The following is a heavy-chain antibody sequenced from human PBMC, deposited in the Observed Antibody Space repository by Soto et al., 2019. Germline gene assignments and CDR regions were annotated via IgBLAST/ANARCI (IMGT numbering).Heavy chain of an antibody. CDR2: IRSSGSTI. J-gene: IGHJ4*02. Sequence: QVQLVASGGGLVKPGGSLRLSCAASGFTFSDYYMSWIRQAPGKGLVWVSYIRSSGSTISYVDSVKGRFTISRDNAKNSLYLAMSSLSAEDTAVYYGARGRKNGTDPYGYLGQGTLVTVSS. CDR1: GFTFSDYY. V-gene: IGHV3-11*01. CDR3: ARGRKNGTDPYGY. D-gene: IGHD1-7*01.